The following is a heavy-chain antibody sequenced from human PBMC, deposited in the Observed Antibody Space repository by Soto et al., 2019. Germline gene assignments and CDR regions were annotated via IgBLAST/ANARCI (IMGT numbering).Heavy chain of an antibody. CDR2: IRNRGQSHIA. Sequence: GGSLSLSCAASEFTFSDHYMDWVRPAPGKGLEWVGRIRNRGQSHIADYAASVKGRFTMSRDDSENSLHLQMNSLKTEDTAVYYCARDTHTALDYWGQGTLVTGSS. V-gene: IGHV3-72*01. CDR3: ARDTHTALDY. J-gene: IGHJ4*02. D-gene: IGHD2-2*02. CDR1: EFTFSDHY.